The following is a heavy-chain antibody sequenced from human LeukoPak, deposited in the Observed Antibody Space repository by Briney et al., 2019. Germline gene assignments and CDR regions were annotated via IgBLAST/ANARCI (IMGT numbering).Heavy chain of an antibody. J-gene: IGHJ4*02. D-gene: IGHD1-1*01. V-gene: IGHV4-61*01. CDR1: GGSISSGSYY. CDR3: ARGRYRLDY. CDR2: IYYSGST. Sequence: SETLSLTCTVSGGSISSGSYYWNWIRQPPGKGLEWIGFIYYSGSTNYNPSLKSRVTISVDTSRNQLSLRLSSVTAADTAVYYCARGRYRLDYWGQGTLVTVSS.